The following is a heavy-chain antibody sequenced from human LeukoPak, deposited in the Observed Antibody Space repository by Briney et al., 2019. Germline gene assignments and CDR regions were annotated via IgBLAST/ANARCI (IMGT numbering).Heavy chain of an antibody. J-gene: IGHJ6*03. V-gene: IGHV3-23*01. CDR3: AKGYSYGWAVKYYYYYMDV. Sequence: GGSLRLSCAASGFTFGSYGMNWVRQAPGKGLEWVSLISGNGDNTYYADSVKGRFTISRDISKNTLYLQMNSLRAEDTAVYYCAKGYSYGWAVKYYYYYMDVWGKGTTVTISS. CDR1: GFTFGSYG. CDR2: ISGNGDNT. D-gene: IGHD5-18*01.